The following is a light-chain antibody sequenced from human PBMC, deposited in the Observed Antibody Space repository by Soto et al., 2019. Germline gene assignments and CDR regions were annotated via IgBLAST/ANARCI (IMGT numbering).Light chain of an antibody. Sequence: ETMMTQSPATLSVSPGERATLSCRASHSVGSTLAWYQQKPGQAPRLLMFDTSTRATGIPARFSGSGSGTEFTLTIGSLQSDDFAVYYCQHYNNSPWTVGQGPKVHI. V-gene: IGKV3-15*01. CDR2: DTS. J-gene: IGKJ1*01. CDR1: HSVGST. CDR3: QHYNNSPWT.